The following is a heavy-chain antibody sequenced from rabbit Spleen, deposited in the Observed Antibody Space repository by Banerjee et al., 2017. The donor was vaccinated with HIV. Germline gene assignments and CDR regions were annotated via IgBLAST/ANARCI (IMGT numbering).Heavy chain of an antibody. CDR3: ARDGAGGSYFAL. J-gene: IGHJ3*01. Sequence: QEQLVESGGGLVQPEGSLTLTCTAAGFSFSSSYYMCWVRQAPGKGLEWIACIYNGDGATWYANWVNGRFTISRSTSLNTVDLKLTNLTAADTATYFCARDGAGGSYFALWGQGTLVTVS. CDR2: IYNGDGAT. V-gene: IGHV1S43*01. CDR1: GFSFSSSYY. D-gene: IGHD8-1*01.